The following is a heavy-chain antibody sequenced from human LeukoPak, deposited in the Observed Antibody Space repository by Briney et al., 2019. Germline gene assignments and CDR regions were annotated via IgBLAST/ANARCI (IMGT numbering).Heavy chain of an antibody. CDR2: IKQDGSEK. CDR3: AGAALLIVVVKSPKFYFDY. D-gene: IGHD3-22*01. J-gene: IGHJ4*02. CDR1: GFTFSSYW. V-gene: IGHV3-7*01. Sequence: PGGSLRLSCAASGFTFSSYWMSWVRQAPGKGLEWVANIKQDGSEKYYVDSVKGRFTISRDNAKNSLYLQMNSLRVVDTAVYYCAGAALLIVVVKSPKFYFDYWGQGTLVTVSS.